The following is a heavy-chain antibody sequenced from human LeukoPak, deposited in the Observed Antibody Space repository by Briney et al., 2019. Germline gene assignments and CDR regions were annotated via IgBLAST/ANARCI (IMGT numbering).Heavy chain of an antibody. CDR2: ISSTGTYI. V-gene: IGHV3-21*01. D-gene: IGHD4-11*01. CDR3: ARDLDYSTGFDY. CDR1: GFTFSSSTFGSYT. J-gene: IGHJ4*02. Sequence: GGSLRLSCATSGFTFSSSTFGSYTMNWVRQAPGKGLEWVSSISSTGTYIYYTDSVKGRFTISRDIANSLLYLQMNSLRADDTAVYYCARDLDYSTGFDYWGQGALVTVSS.